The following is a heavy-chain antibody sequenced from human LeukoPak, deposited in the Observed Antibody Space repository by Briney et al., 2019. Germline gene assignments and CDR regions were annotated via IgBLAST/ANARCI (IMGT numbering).Heavy chain of an antibody. D-gene: IGHD1-20*01. CDR1: GFTFSSYG. Sequence: GGSLRLSCAASGFTFSSYGMHWVRQAPGKGLEWVAVISYDGSNKYYADSVKGRFTISRDNSKNTLYLQMNSLRAEDTAVYYCARALNWNVGIDDYWGQGTLVTVSS. J-gene: IGHJ4*02. V-gene: IGHV3-30*19. CDR3: ARALNWNVGIDDY. CDR2: ISYDGSNK.